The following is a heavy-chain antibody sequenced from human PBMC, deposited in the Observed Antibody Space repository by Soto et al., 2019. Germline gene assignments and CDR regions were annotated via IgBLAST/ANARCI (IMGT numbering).Heavy chain of an antibody. CDR3: TTDFPFSRGLVGPNAFDI. CDR2: IKSKTDGGTT. Sequence: EVQLVESGGGLVKPGGSLRLSCAASGFTFSNAWMNWVRQAPGKGLEWVGRIKSKTDGGTTDYAAPVKGRFTISRDDSKHTLYLQMNSLKTEDTAVYYCTTDFPFSRGLVGPNAFDIWGQGTMVTVSS. CDR1: GFTFSNAW. J-gene: IGHJ3*02. V-gene: IGHV3-15*07. D-gene: IGHD6-19*01.